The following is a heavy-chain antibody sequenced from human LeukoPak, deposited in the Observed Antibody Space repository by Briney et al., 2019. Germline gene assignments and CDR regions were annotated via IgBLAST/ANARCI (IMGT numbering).Heavy chain of an antibody. CDR3: ARAGPAAILNWFDP. CDR1: RGSFSGYY. CDR2: INHSGSI. J-gene: IGHJ5*02. V-gene: IGHV4-34*09. Sequence: PSETLSLTCAVYRGSFSGYYWSWIRQPPGKGLEWIGEINHSGSINYNPSLKSRVTISVDTSKNQFSLKLSSVTAADTAVYYCARAGPAAILNWFDPWGQGTLVTVSS. D-gene: IGHD2-2*02.